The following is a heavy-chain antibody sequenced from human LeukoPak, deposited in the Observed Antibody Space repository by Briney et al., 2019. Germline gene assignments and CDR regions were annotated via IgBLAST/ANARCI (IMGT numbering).Heavy chain of an antibody. CDR3: ASYHQLGPFDY. D-gene: IGHD1-1*01. J-gene: IGHJ4*02. V-gene: IGHV1-46*01. CDR2: ITPSGGST. Sequence: ASVKVSCKASGYTFTSYYMHWVRQAPGQGLEWMGIITPSGGSTSYAQKFQGRVTMTRDTSTSTVYMELSSLRSEDTAVYYCASYHQLGPFDYWGQGTLVTVSS. CDR1: GYTFTSYY.